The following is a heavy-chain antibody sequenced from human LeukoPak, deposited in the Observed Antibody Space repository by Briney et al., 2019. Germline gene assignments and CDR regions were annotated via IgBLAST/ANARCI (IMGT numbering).Heavy chain of an antibody. J-gene: IGHJ2*01. CDR3: AAATLGIWFFDL. Sequence: PGRSLRLSCAASGFTFSHYGMHWVRQAPGKGLEWVAVVWHDAINTHYADSVKGRFTISRDNSNNTLYLQMNSLRPEDTAIYYCAAATLGIWFFDLWGRGTLVTVSS. CDR2: VWHDAINT. D-gene: IGHD1-26*01. V-gene: IGHV3-33*01. CDR1: GFTFSHYG.